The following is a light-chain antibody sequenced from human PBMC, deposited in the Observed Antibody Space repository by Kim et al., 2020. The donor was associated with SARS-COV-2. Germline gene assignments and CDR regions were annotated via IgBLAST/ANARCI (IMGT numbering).Light chain of an antibody. CDR1: QSVSSSA. J-gene: IGKJ2*01. Sequence: EIVLTQSPGTLSLSPGDRATLSCRASQSVSSSALAWYQQKPGQAPRLLIYDASSRATGIPDRFSGSGSGTDFTLTINRLEPEDFAVFYCQQFGSSRTFGQGTKLEI. CDR3: QQFGSSRT. CDR2: DAS. V-gene: IGKV3-20*01.